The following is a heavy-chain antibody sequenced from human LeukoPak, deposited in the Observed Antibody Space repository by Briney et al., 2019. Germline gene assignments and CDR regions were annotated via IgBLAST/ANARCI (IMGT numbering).Heavy chain of an antibody. CDR2: ISDSGGST. J-gene: IGHJ4*02. CDR1: GFTFSTYA. Sequence: GGSLRLSCAASGFTFSTYAMSWVRQAPGKGLEWVSVISDSGGSTYYADSVKGRFTISRDNSKNTLYLQMNSLRAEDTAVYYCAKGGYYFDYWGQGTLVTVSS. CDR3: AKGGYYFDY. V-gene: IGHV3-23*01.